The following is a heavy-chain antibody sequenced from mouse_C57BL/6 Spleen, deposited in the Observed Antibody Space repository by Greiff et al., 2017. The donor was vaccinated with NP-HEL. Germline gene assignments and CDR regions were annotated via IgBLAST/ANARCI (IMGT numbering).Heavy chain of an antibody. CDR2: IDPSDSYT. CDR3: ARYREGFDY. CDR1: GYTFTSYW. Sequence: QVQLQQPGAELVKPGASVKLSCKASGYTFTSYWMQWVKQRPGQGLEWIGEIDPSDSYTNYNQKFKGKATLTVDTSSSTAYMQLSSLTSEDSAVYYCARYREGFDYWGQGTTLTVSS. V-gene: IGHV1-50*01. J-gene: IGHJ2*01.